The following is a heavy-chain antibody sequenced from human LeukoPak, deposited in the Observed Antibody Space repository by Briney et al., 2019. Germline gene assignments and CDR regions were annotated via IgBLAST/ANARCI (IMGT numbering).Heavy chain of an antibody. D-gene: IGHD6-13*01. J-gene: IGHJ4*02. CDR2: ISSSSSYI. V-gene: IGHV3-21*01. CDR3: AREEAAAKDY. Sequence: GGSLRLSCAASGFTLSDHYMDWVRQAPGKGLEWVSSISSSSSYIYYADSVRGRFTISRDNAKNSLYLQMNSLRAEDTAVYYCAREEAAAKDYWGQGTLVTVSS. CDR1: GFTLSDHY.